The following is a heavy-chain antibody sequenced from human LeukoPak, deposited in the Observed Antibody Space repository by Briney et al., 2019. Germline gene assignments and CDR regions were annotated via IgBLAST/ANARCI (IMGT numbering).Heavy chain of an antibody. CDR3: ARLSIVGATNFDY. CDR2: IYYSGST. Sequence: SETLSLTCTVSGASITSYYWSWIRQPPGKGLEWIGYIYYSGSTTYKPSLKSRVTISVDTSKNQFSLKLSSVTAADTAVYYCARLSIVGATNFDYWGQGTLDTVSS. V-gene: IGHV4-59*08. D-gene: IGHD1-26*01. CDR1: GASITSYY. J-gene: IGHJ4*02.